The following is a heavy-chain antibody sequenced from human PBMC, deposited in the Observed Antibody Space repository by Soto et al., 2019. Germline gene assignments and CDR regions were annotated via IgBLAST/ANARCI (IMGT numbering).Heavy chain of an antibody. CDR2: ISGSSRTT. CDR1: GFAFSSYS. D-gene: IGHD4-17*01. Sequence: EVQLVESGGGLVQPGGSLKLSCAASGFAFSSYSMNWVRQAPGKGLEWVSYISGSSRTTSYADSVKGRFTISRDTAKKSLFLQMNSLTDEDTAVYYCARSYNDYGCFDGWGQGALVTVSP. CDR3: ARSYNDYGCFDG. J-gene: IGHJ4*02. V-gene: IGHV3-48*02.